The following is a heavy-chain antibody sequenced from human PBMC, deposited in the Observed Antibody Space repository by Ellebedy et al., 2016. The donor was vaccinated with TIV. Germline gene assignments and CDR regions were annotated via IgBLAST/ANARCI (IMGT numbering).Heavy chain of an antibody. J-gene: IGHJ4*02. Sequence: GESLKISCKGSGYSFTTYWIGWVRQMPGKGLEWMGIIYPGDSDTRYSPSFQGQVTISADKSISIAYMQWNSLKASDTAMYYCARRGSGDTPDYWGQGTQVTVSS. D-gene: IGHD3-10*01. CDR3: ARRGSGDTPDY. CDR1: GYSFTTYW. V-gene: IGHV5-51*01. CDR2: IYPGDSDT.